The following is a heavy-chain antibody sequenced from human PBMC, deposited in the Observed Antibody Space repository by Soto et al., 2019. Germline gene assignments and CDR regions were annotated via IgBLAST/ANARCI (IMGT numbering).Heavy chain of an antibody. CDR2: ISYDGSNK. Sequence: QVQLVESGGGVVQPGRSLRLSCAASGFTFSSYGMHWVRQAPGKGLEWVAVISYDGSNKFYADSVKGRFTISRDNSKNTLYLQMNSLRAEETAVYYCAKDGLWFGEFADYYGMDVWGQGTTVTVSS. CDR1: GFTFSSYG. CDR3: AKDGLWFGEFADYYGMDV. J-gene: IGHJ6*02. V-gene: IGHV3-30*18. D-gene: IGHD3-10*01.